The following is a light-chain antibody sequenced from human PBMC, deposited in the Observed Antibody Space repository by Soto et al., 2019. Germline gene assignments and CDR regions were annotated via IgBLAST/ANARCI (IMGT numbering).Light chain of an antibody. CDR3: QHRAYWPLT. J-gene: IGKJ5*01. Sequence: EIALTQSPAILSLSPGERATLSCRASQDIKTFLAWYQQKPGQAPRLLIYDAFNRATGIPARFSGSGSGTDFTLTISSLEPGDFGVYYCQHRAYWPLTVGQGTRLEIK. CDR2: DAF. CDR1: QDIKTF. V-gene: IGKV3-11*01.